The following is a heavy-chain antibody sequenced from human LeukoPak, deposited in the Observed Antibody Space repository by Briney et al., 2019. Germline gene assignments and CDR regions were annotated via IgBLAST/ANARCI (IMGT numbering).Heavy chain of an antibody. CDR1: GGSMSGYY. CDR3: ARRRVYSGSGEFDF. CDR2: IHYSGTT. Sequence: SQTLSLTCTVSGGSMSGYYWSWIRQPPGKGLEWIGYIHYSGTTNYNPSLKSRVTISLDTSRNQFSLKLRSVTTADTAVYYCARRRVYSGSGEFDFWGQGTLVTVSS. J-gene: IGHJ4*02. V-gene: IGHV4-59*01. D-gene: IGHD5-12*01.